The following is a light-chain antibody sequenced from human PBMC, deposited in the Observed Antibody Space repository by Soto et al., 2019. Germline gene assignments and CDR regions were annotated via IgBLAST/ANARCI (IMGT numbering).Light chain of an antibody. CDR1: QSVSSSY. CDR2: GAS. CDR3: QQYGSSPRT. Sequence: EIVLTQSPGTLSLSPGERATLSCRASQSVSSSYLAWYQHKPGQAPRLLIYGASSRATGIPDRFSASGSGTDFTLTISSLEPEDFAVYYCQQYGSSPRTFGQGTKVEIK. V-gene: IGKV3-20*01. J-gene: IGKJ1*01.